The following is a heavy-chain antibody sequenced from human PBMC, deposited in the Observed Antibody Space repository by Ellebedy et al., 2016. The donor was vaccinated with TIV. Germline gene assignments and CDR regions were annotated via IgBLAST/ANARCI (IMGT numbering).Heavy chain of an antibody. CDR2: IIPIFGTA. D-gene: IGHD5-18*01. J-gene: IGHJ6*02. CDR3: ARVSDTAMVDPYYYYGMDV. V-gene: IGHV1-69*13. Sequence: SVKVSCXASGGTFSSYAISWVRQAPGQGLEWMGGIIPIFGTANYAQKFQGRVTITADESTSTAYMELSSLRSEDTAVYYCARVSDTAMVDPYYYYGMDVWGQGTTVTVSS. CDR1: GGTFSSYA.